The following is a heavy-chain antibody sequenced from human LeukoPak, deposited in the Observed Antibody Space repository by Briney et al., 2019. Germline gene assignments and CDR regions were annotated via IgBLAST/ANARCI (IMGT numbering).Heavy chain of an antibody. CDR2: VRGSGGGT. D-gene: IGHD3-10*01. CDR1: GFTFSMYG. V-gene: IGHV3-23*01. CDR3: AKMRFGDDVFDI. J-gene: IGHJ3*02. Sequence: GGSLRLSCAASGFTFSMYGMHWVRQAPGKGLEWVSAVRGSGGGTYYADSVKGRFTISRDNSMHTLYLQMNSLRVEDTAVYYCAKMRFGDDVFDIWGQGTMVTVSS.